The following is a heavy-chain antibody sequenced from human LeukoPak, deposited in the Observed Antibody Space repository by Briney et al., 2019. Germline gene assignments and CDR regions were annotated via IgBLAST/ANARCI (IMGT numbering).Heavy chain of an antibody. D-gene: IGHD3-10*01. Sequence: GGSLRLSCAASGFTFDDYAMHWVRQAPGKDLEWVSGISWNSGFIGYADSVKGRFTISRDNAKNSLYLQMNSLRAEDMALYYCAKGLYGSGSYPDYWGQGTLVTVSS. V-gene: IGHV3-9*03. CDR2: ISWNSGFI. CDR3: AKGLYGSGSYPDY. CDR1: GFTFDDYA. J-gene: IGHJ4*02.